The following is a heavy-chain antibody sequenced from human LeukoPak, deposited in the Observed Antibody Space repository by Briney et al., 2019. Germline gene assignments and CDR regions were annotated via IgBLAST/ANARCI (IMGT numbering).Heavy chain of an antibody. CDR3: ARVPHYYFGYGYFDS. D-gene: IGHD3-10*01. CDR1: GGSFSGYY. Sequence: SETLSLTCVVYGGSFSGYYWSWVRQPPGKGLEWVGEIDESGTTNYNASLKSRVSISVDTSKKQFSLTLPSMTAADTAVYYCARVPHYYFGYGYFDSWGQGTLVTVSS. J-gene: IGHJ4*02. V-gene: IGHV4-34*01. CDR2: IDESGTT.